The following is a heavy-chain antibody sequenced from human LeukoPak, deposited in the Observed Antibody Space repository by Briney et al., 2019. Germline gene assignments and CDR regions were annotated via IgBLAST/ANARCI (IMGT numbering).Heavy chain of an antibody. CDR3: ARGNSPAGWLAP. CDR1: GFTFSGHW. CDR2: INTDGGTT. V-gene: IGHV3-74*01. D-gene: IGHD6-13*01. Sequence: QPGGSLRLSCAASGFTFSGHWMHWVRQAPGKGLVWVSRINTDGGTTYYADSVKGRFTISRDNAKDTLYLQMDSLRAEDTAVYFCARGNSPAGWLAPWGQASLPTLSS. J-gene: IGHJ5*02.